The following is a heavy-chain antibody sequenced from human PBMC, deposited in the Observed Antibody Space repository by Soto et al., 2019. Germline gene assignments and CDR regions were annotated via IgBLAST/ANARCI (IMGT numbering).Heavy chain of an antibody. CDR2: IKSKTDGGTT. D-gene: IGHD5-18*01. Sequence: GGSLRLSCAASGFTFSNAWMSWVRQAPGKGREWVGRIKSKTDGGTTDYAAPVKGRFTISRDDSKNTLYLQMNSLKTEDTAVYYCTTAGLDTAMVDYWGQGTLVTVSS. V-gene: IGHV3-15*01. CDR1: GFTFSNAW. CDR3: TTAGLDTAMVDY. J-gene: IGHJ4*02.